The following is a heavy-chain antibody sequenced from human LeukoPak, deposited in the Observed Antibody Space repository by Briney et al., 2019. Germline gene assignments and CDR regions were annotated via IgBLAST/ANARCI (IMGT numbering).Heavy chain of an antibody. V-gene: IGHV3-30*02. J-gene: IGHJ5*02. D-gene: IGHD2-15*01. Sequence: PGGSLRLSCAASGIPFTRNGMHWVRQAPGKGLEWVAFIQYDAIDIKYGDSVKGRFTIPRDNSKNTLYLQMNSLTTEDTAVYYCAREAGTVVIGRFDPWGQGTLVTVSS. CDR3: AREAGTVVIGRFDP. CDR2: IQYDAIDI. CDR1: GIPFTRNG.